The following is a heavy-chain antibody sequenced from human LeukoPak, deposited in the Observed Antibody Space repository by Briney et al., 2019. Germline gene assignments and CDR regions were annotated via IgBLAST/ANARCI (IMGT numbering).Heavy chain of an antibody. J-gene: IGHJ3*02. CDR1: GYTVTSYY. Sequence: ASVKVSCKASGYTVTSYYMHWVRQAPGQGLEWMGIMNPSGGSTSYAQKFQGRVTMTRDTSTSTVYMELSSLRSEDTAVYYCARAMAAWFGELSFAFDIWGQGTMVTVSS. CDR3: ARAMAAWFGELSFAFDI. CDR2: MNPSGGST. V-gene: IGHV1-46*01. D-gene: IGHD3-10*01.